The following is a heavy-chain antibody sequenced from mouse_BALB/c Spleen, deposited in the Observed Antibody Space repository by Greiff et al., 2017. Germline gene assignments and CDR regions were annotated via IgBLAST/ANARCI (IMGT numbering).Heavy chain of an antibody. CDR3: ARIYYGYAFAMDY. J-gene: IGHJ4*01. V-gene: IGHV4-1*02. D-gene: IGHD2-2*01. CDR1: GFDFSRYW. CDR2: INPDSSTI. Sequence: EVKVVESGGGLVQPGGSLKLSCAASGFDFSRYWMSWVRQAPGKGLEWIGEINPDSSTINYTPSLKDKFIISRDNAKNTLYLQMSKVRSEDTALYYCARIYYGYAFAMDYWGQGTSVTVSS.